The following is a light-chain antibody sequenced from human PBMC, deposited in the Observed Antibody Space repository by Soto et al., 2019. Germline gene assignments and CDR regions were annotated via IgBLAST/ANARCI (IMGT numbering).Light chain of an antibody. V-gene: IGKV3-11*01. CDR3: QQYDSYWGT. Sequence: EIVLTQSPATLSLSPGESATLSCRSTRSVSSYLAWYQQKPGQAPRLLISGASSRAADIPDRFSGSGSGTESTLTISSLQPDDFATYYCQQYDSYWGTFGQGTKVDIK. J-gene: IGKJ1*01. CDR2: GAS. CDR1: RSVSSY.